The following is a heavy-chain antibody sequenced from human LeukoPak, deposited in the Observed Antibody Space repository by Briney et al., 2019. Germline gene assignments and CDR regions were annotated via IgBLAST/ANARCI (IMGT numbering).Heavy chain of an antibody. CDR1: GGSISSGDYH. D-gene: IGHD6-25*01. Sequence: PSQTLSLTCTVSGGSISSGDYHWSWIRQPPGKGLEWIGYIYYSGSTYYNPSLKSRVTISVDTSKNQFSLKLSSVTAADTAVYYCARGGSGHDAFDIWGQGTMVTVSS. V-gene: IGHV4-30-4*08. CDR3: ARGGSGHDAFDI. CDR2: IYYSGST. J-gene: IGHJ3*02.